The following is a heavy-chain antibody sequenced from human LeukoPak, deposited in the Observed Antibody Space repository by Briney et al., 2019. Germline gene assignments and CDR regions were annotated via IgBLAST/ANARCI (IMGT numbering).Heavy chain of an antibody. CDR3: ARVYASQD. V-gene: IGHV4-34*01. CDR2: INHSGST. D-gene: IGHD2-8*01. CDR1: GGSFSGFY. J-gene: IGHJ4*02. Sequence: SETLSLTCAVYGGSFSGFYWSWIRQPPGKGLEWIGEINHSGSTIYNPSLKSRVTISVDKSKNQFSLKLSSVTAADTAVYYCARVYASQDWGQGTLVTVSS.